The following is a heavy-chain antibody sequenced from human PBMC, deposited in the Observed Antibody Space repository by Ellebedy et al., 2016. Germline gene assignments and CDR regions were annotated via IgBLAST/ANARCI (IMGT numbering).Heavy chain of an antibody. Sequence: SETLSLXCTVSGGSISRGGYYWSWIRQHPGKGLEWIGYMSYSGNTFYNPSLKSRVIISIDTSNQQITLNLTSVTAADTAVYYCARFSTGHFDCWGQGTLVTVSS. CDR3: ARFSTGHFDC. CDR1: GGSISRGGYY. CDR2: MSYSGNT. J-gene: IGHJ4*02. V-gene: IGHV4-31*03.